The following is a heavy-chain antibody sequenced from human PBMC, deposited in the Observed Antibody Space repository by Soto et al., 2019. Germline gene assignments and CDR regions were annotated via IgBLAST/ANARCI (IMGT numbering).Heavy chain of an antibody. CDR1: GFALSAGGVG. J-gene: IGHJ4*02. Sequence: QITLKESGPTLVKPTQTLTLSCTFSGFALSAGGVGVGWIRQPPGKALEWLALIYGDDDTRYRPSLKSRLTITKDTPKNQVVLTMTNMDPVDTATYYCVYSTGARPAMVPFDYWGQGTLVTVSS. CDR2: IYGDDDT. V-gene: IGHV2-5*02. CDR3: VYSTGARPAMVPFDY. D-gene: IGHD5-18*01.